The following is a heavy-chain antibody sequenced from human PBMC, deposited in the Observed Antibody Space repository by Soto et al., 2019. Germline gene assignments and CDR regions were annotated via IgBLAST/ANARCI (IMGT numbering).Heavy chain of an antibody. CDR2: IYCDDDK. D-gene: IGHD6-19*01. J-gene: IGHJ4*02. CDR3: THGVSAGQIDY. Sequence: QITLKESGPTLVKPTQTLTLTCTFSGFSFTTDGLSVGWIRQPPGKALEWLALIYCDDDKRYSPSLKSRVTITTDTSKNQVVLTMTEVDPVDTATYYCTHGVSAGQIDYWGQGTLVTVSS. V-gene: IGHV2-5*02. CDR1: GFSFTTDGLS.